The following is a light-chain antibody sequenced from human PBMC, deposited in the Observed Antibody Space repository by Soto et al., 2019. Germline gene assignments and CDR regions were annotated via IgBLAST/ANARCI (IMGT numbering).Light chain of an antibody. CDR2: DVT. CDR1: SSDVGAYDF. V-gene: IGLV2-14*01. J-gene: IGLJ6*01. Sequence: QSALTQPASVSGSPGQSITISCTGTSSDVGAYDFVSWYQHSPGKAPKLVTFDVTHRPPGIADRFSCAKSANTASLTISGLKAADEAFYYCSSYTARSTLVFGGGTKVTVL. CDR3: SSYTARSTLV.